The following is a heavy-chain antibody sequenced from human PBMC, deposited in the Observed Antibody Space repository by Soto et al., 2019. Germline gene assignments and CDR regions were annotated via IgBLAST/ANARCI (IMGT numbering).Heavy chain of an antibody. CDR2: IYYSGST. CDR3: ARGESRPLVGTSNGMDV. CDR1: GGSISSGGYY. J-gene: IGHJ6*02. Sequence: QVQLQESGPGLVKPSQTLSLTCTVSGGSISSGGYYWSWIRQHPGKGLEWIGYIYYSGSTYYNPSLKSRVTISVDTSKNQFSLKLSSVTAADTAVYYCARGESRPLVGTSNGMDVWGQGTTVTVSS. V-gene: IGHV4-31*03. D-gene: IGHD3-10*01.